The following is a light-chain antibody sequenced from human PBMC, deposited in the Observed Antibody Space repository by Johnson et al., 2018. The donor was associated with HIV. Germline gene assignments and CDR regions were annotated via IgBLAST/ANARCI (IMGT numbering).Light chain of an antibody. CDR2: DNH. Sequence: QSVLTQPPSVSAAPGQKVTISCSGSSSNIWKNYVSWYQQLPGTAPKLLIFDNHKRPSGIPDRFSGSNSGTSATLGITGLQTGDEADYYCGTWDSSLSAVPFGTGTKVTVL. CDR3: GTWDSSLSAVP. CDR1: SSNIWKNY. J-gene: IGLJ1*01. V-gene: IGLV1-51*01.